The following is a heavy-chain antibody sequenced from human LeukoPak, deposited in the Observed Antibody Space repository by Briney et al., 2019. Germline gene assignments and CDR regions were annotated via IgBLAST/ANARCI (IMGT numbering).Heavy chain of an antibody. CDR1: GFTFSSYW. Sequence: GGSLRLSCAASGFTFSSYWMDWVRQAPGKGLVWVSRINSDGSSTSYADSVKGRFTISRDNAKNTLYLQMNSPRAEDTAVYYCARAFEAYCGGDCVARAFDIWGQGTMVTVSS. CDR3: ARAFEAYCGGDCVARAFDI. V-gene: IGHV3-74*01. D-gene: IGHD2-21*02. CDR2: INSDGSST. J-gene: IGHJ3*02.